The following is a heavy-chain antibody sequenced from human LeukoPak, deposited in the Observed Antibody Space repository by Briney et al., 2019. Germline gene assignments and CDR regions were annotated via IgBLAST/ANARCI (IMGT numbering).Heavy chain of an antibody. V-gene: IGHV3-23*01. J-gene: IGHJ4*02. Sequence: GGSLRLSCAASGFTFSSYAMSWVRQAPGKGLEWVSAISGSGGSTYYADSVKGRFTISRDNAKNSLYLQMNSLRAEDTAVYYCARGLGATTDYWGQGTLVTVSS. D-gene: IGHD1-26*01. CDR2: ISGSGGST. CDR3: ARGLGATTDY. CDR1: GFTFSSYA.